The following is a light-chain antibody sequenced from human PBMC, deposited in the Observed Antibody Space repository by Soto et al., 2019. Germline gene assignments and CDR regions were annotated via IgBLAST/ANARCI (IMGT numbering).Light chain of an antibody. CDR2: EAS. CDR1: ESVYRRY. V-gene: IGKV3-20*01. J-gene: IGKJ1*01. CDR3: QQYGSAAPWT. Sequence: EIVLTQSPGTLYLSPGESATLFCRASESVYRRYVAWYQQKPGQAPRILIYEASDRATGIPDRFSGTGSGTEFSLTISRLEPEDFAVYYCQQYGSAAPWTFGQGTKVEIK.